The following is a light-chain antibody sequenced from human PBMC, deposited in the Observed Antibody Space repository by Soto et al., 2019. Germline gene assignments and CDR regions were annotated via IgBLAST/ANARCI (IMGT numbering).Light chain of an antibody. CDR1: EGINIY. J-gene: IGKJ4*01. CDR3: QEYNSGLT. Sequence: DIQMTQSPPSLSASVGDRVTIICRASEGINIYLAWFQQKPGKAPKSLIYGATSLQSGVPSRFSGSGSGRDFTLTISSLQPEDVATYYCQEYNSGLTFGGGTKVDIK. V-gene: IGKV1-27*01. CDR2: GAT.